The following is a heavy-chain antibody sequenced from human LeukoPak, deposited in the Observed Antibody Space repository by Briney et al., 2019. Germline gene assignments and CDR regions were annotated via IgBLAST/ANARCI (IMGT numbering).Heavy chain of an antibody. V-gene: IGHV3-30-3*01. CDR3: ARPREAGSSSGWYFDY. J-gene: IGHJ4*02. D-gene: IGHD6-19*01. CDR1: GFTFSSYA. CDR2: ISYDGSNK. Sequence: GRSLRLSCAASGFTFSSYAMHWVRQAPGKGLEWVAVISYDGSNKIYAGSVKGRFSISRDDSTNTLYLQMNSLRAEGTAIYYCARPREAGSSSGWYFDYWGQGTPVTVSS.